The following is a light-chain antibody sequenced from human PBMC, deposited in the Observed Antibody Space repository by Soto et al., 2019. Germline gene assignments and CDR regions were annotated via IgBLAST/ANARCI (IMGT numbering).Light chain of an antibody. CDR2: DAS. CDR1: QSISIW. CDR3: QQYNKWPAEIT. V-gene: IGKV1-5*01. Sequence: IHMTQAPSTLSASLGERVAMTCRASQSISIWLAWYQQKPGKAPKLLIYDASSLESGVPSRFSGSGSGTEFTLTISSLQSEDSGVYYCQQYNKWPAEITFGQGTRLEIK. J-gene: IGKJ5*01.